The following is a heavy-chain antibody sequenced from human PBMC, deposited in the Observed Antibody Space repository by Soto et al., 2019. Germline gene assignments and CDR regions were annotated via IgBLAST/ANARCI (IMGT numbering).Heavy chain of an antibody. CDR1: GYTFTSYG. D-gene: IGHD3-10*01. Sequence: ASVKVSCKASGYTFTSYGINWLLQATGKGLEWMGWMNPNSGNTGYEQKFQGRVTMTRNTSISTAYMELSSLRSEDSAVYYCASRGYYYGSGSYYYYYYMDVWG. V-gene: IGHV1-8*01. CDR2: MNPNSGNT. CDR3: ASRGYYYGSGSYYYYYYMDV. J-gene: IGHJ6*03.